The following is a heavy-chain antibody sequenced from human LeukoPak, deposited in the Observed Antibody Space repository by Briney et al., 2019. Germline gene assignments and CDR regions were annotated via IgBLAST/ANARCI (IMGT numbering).Heavy chain of an antibody. CDR2: ISYRSSDI. V-gene: IGHV3-21*01. Sequence: GGSLRLSCAASGFTLSSYNMKWVRRAPGKGLEWVSSISYRSSDIEYADSVRGRFTISRDNSKNTLYLQMNSLRAEDTAVYYCARERGDYGYWGQGTLVTVSS. J-gene: IGHJ4*02. D-gene: IGHD4-17*01. CDR3: ARERGDYGY. CDR1: GFTLSSYN.